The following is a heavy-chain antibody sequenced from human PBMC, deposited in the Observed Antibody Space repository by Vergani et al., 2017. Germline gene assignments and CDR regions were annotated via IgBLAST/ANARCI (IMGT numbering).Heavy chain of an antibody. CDR3: TREVPRGNSEYYYYYDMDV. J-gene: IGHJ6*03. CDR2: IRSKANSYAT. CDR1: GFTFSGSA. Sequence: EVQLVESGGGLVQPGGSLKLSCAASGFTFSGSAMHWVRQASGKGLEWVGRIRSKANSYATAYAASVKGRFTISRDDSKNTAYLQMNSLKTEDTAVYYCTREVPRGNSEYYYYYDMDVWGKGTTVTVSS. V-gene: IGHV3-73*02. D-gene: IGHD4-23*01.